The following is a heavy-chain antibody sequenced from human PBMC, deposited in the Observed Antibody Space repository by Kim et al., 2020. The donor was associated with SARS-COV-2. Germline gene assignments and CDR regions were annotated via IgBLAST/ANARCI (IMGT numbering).Heavy chain of an antibody. Sequence: SETLSLTCAVYGGSFSGYYWSWIRQPPGKGLEWIGEINHSGSTNYNPSLKSRVTISVDTSKNQFSLKLSSVTAADTAVYYCARVAGYYYGSGSYYKRRGAFDIWGQGTTVTVSS. CDR3: ARVAGYYYGSGSYYKRRGAFDI. V-gene: IGHV4-34*01. J-gene: IGHJ3*02. CDR2: INHSGST. CDR1: GGSFSGYY. D-gene: IGHD3-10*01.